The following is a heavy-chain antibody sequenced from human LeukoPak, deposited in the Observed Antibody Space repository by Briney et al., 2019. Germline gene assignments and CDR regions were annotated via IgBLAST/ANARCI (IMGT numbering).Heavy chain of an antibody. CDR2: INPNSGGT. CDR1: GYTFTGYY. D-gene: IGHD3-22*01. V-gene: IGHV1-2*02. J-gene: IGHJ3*02. Sequence: ASVKFSCNVYGYTFTGYYFPWVRQAPGQGLEWMGWINPNSGGTNYAQKFQGRVTMTRDTSIRTAYMELSRLRSDDTAVYYCARVLDDSGGYYLILWAFDIWGLGTMVTVSS. CDR3: ARVLDDSGGYYLILWAFDI.